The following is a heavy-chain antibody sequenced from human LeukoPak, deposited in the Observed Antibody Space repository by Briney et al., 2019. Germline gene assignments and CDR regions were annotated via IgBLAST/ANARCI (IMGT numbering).Heavy chain of an antibody. D-gene: IGHD3-22*01. CDR3: ARDKDSSGYYYYFDY. Sequence: ASVKVSCKASGYTFTSYGISWVRQAPGQGLEWMGWISAYNGNTNYAQKLQGRVTMTTDTSTSTAYMELRSLRCDDTAVYYCARDKDSSGYYYYFDYWGQGTLVTVSS. V-gene: IGHV1-18*01. J-gene: IGHJ4*02. CDR2: ISAYNGNT. CDR1: GYTFTSYG.